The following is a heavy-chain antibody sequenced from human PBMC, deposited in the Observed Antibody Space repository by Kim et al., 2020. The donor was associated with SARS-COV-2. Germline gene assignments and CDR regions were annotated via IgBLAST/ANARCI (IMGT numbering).Heavy chain of an antibody. Sequence: SVKGRLTINKDNCKNKVYLQMNRLRAEDTAVYYCARDRDGYSYGSSGMDVWGQGTTVTVS. V-gene: IGHV3-30*07. CDR3: ARDRDGYSYGSSGMDV. J-gene: IGHJ6*02. D-gene: IGHD5-18*01.